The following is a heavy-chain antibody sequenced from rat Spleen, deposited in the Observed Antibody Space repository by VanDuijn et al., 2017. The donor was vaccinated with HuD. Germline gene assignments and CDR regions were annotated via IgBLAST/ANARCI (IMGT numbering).Heavy chain of an antibody. CDR3: ARHLREASGVMDA. Sequence: QVRLKESGPGLVQPSQTLSLTCTVSGFSLTTHHVSWVLQPPGKSLVWMGIIWAGGGTNYNSAVKSRLSISRDTSKSQVLLKMNSLQPEDTGTYYCARHLREASGVMDAWGQGASVTVSS. J-gene: IGHJ4*01. CDR2: IWAGGGT. D-gene: IGHD4-3*01. V-gene: IGHV2-72*01. CDR1: GFSLTTHH.